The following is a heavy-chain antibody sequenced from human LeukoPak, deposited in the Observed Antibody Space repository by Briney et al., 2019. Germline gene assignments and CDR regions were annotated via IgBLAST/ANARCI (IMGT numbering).Heavy chain of an antibody. CDR1: GYSFTSYW. CDR2: IYPGDSDT. J-gene: IGHJ4*02. V-gene: IGHV5-51*01. D-gene: IGHD4-17*01. Sequence: GESLKISCKGSGYSFTSYWIGWVRHMPGKGLEWMGIIYPGDSDTRYSPSFQGQVTISADKSISTAYLQWSSLKASDTAMYYCARQGGDDYGDYVWDYWGQGTLVTVSS. CDR3: ARQGGDDYGDYVWDY.